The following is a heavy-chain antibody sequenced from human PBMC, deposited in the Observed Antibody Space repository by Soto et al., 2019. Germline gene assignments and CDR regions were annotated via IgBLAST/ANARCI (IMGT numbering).Heavy chain of an antibody. CDR1: GFTFSRNA. Sequence: EVQVLESGGGLVQPGGSLRVSCVASGFTFSRNAMGWVRQAPGKGLEWVSSISGRGGDSTYYADSVKGRFTISRDDSKNTLYLQMNSLRAEDTAIYYCLKYCSSTSCYSYYAMDVWGQGTTVTVSS. V-gene: IGHV3-23*01. J-gene: IGHJ6*02. CDR2: ISGRGGDST. CDR3: LKYCSSTSCYSYYAMDV. D-gene: IGHD2-2*01.